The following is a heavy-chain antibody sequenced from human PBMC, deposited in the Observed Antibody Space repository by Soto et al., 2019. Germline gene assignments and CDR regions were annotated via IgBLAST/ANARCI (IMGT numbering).Heavy chain of an antibody. D-gene: IGHD7-27*01. CDR3: ARGRYCLTGRCFPNWFDS. V-gene: IGHV4-38-2*01. Sequence: SETLSLTCAVSGYSISSGYYWGWLRQPPGKGLEWIGSIYHGGSTYYNPSFESRVAISVDTSKSQFSLNVTSVTAADTAVYFCARGRYCLTGRCFPNWFDSWGQGALVTVSS. CDR1: GYSISSGYY. CDR2: IYHGGST. J-gene: IGHJ5*01.